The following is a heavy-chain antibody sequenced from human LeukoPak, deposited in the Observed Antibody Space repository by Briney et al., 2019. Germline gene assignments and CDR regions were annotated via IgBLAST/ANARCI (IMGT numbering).Heavy chain of an antibody. J-gene: IGHJ3*02. CDR3: AREYSSSSGRRAFDI. CDR1: GGSVSGYY. CDR2: INHSGST. V-gene: IGHV4-34*01. D-gene: IGHD6-6*01. Sequence: SETLSLTCAGYGGSVSGYYWSWIRQRPGKELEWIGEINHSGSTNYNPSLKSRVTISVDTSKNQFSLKLSSVTAADTAVYYCAREYSSSSGRRAFDIWGQGTMDTVSS.